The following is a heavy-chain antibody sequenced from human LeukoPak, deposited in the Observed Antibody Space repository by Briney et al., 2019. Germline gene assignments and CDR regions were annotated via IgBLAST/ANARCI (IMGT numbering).Heavy chain of an antibody. CDR2: IYTSGST. V-gene: IGHV4-4*07. J-gene: IGHJ2*01. CDR3: ARLSSTWYQDWYFDL. D-gene: IGHD6-13*01. Sequence: SETLSLTCTVSGGSVSSYDWSWIRQPAGKGLEWIGRIYTSGSTNYNPSLKSRVTMSVDTSKNQFSLKLNSVTAADTAVYYCARLSSTWYQDWYFDLWGRGTLVTVSS. CDR1: GGSVSSYD.